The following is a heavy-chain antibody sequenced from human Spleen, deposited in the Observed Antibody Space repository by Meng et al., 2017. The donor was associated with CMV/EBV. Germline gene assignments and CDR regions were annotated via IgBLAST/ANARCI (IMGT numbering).Heavy chain of an antibody. V-gene: IGHV3-53*01. J-gene: IGHJ6*02. CDR2: IYSDGPT. Sequence: GGSLRLSCAASGFTVSRNYMNWVRQAPGKGLEWVSVIYSDGPTYYADSVRGRFTISRDNSKNTLYLQMNSLRAEDTAVYYCARGGTLYYDFWSGYYNYYYGMDVWGQGTTVTVSS. CDR3: ARGGTLYYDFWSGYYNYYYGMDV. CDR1: GFTVSRNY. D-gene: IGHD3-3*01.